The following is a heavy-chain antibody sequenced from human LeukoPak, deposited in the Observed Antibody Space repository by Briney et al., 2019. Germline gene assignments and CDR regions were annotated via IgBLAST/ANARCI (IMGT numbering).Heavy chain of an antibody. CDR2: IWPGNSET. Sequence: GESLRISCQGSGYAFTLYWMAWVRQMPGKGLAWIGIIWPGNSETRYSPSFQGQVTISADESINTAFLQWSSLQASDTAMYYCARFYTNGWYAAYWSQGTLVTVSS. J-gene: IGHJ4*02. D-gene: IGHD6-13*01. CDR1: GYAFTLYW. CDR3: ARFYTNGWYAAY. V-gene: IGHV5-51*01.